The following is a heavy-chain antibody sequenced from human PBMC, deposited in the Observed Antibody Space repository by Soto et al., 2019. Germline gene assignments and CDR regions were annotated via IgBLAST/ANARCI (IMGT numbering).Heavy chain of an antibody. V-gene: IGHV4-38-2*02. Sequence: LSLTCAVSGYSISSGYYWGWIRQPPGKGLEWIGSIYHSGSTYYNPSLRSRVTISVDTSKNQFSLKLSSVTAADTAVYYCAREGDGYDILTGYSKVWFDPWGQGTLVTVSS. J-gene: IGHJ5*02. CDR3: AREGDGYDILTGYSKVWFDP. D-gene: IGHD3-9*01. CDR2: IYHSGST. CDR1: GYSISSGYY.